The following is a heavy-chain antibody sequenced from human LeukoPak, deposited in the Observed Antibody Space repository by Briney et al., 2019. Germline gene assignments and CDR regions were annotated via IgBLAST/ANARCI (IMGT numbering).Heavy chain of an antibody. Sequence: PGGSLRLSCAASGFTFSTYGMHWVRQAPGKGLEWVSFIRNNGDNKYYADSVKGRFTISRDNSKNTLYLQMNSLRAEDTAVYYCAKDRDTAMVSLYDYWGQGTLVTVSS. J-gene: IGHJ4*02. CDR2: IRNNGDNK. V-gene: IGHV3-30*02. D-gene: IGHD5-18*01. CDR1: GFTFSTYG. CDR3: AKDRDTAMVSLYDY.